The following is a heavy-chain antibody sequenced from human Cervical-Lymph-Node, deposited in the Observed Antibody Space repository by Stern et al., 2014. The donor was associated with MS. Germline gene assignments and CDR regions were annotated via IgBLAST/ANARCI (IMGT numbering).Heavy chain of an antibody. CDR3: AREGDYVTFDI. J-gene: IGHJ3*02. D-gene: IGHD4-17*01. V-gene: IGHV3-13*01. Sequence: VQLVESGGGLVQPGGSLRLSCAASGFTFRSYDMHWVRQATGKGLEWVSAIGTAGDTYYPGSVKGRFTISRENAKNSLYLQMNSLRAGDTAVYYCAREGDYVTFDIWGQGTMVTVSS. CDR2: IGTAGDT. CDR1: GFTFRSYD.